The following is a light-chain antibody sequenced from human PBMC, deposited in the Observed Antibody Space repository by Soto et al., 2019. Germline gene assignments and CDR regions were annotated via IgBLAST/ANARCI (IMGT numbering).Light chain of an antibody. CDR1: SSNIGAGYD. V-gene: IGLV1-40*01. CDR3: QSYDSSLSGSYV. Sequence: QPVLTQPPSVSGAPGQRVTISCTGSSSNIGAGYDVHWYQQLPGTAPKLLIYGNSHRPSGVPDRFSGSKSGTSASLAITGLQAEDEADYYCQSYDSSLSGSYVFGTGTKVTVL. J-gene: IGLJ1*01. CDR2: GNS.